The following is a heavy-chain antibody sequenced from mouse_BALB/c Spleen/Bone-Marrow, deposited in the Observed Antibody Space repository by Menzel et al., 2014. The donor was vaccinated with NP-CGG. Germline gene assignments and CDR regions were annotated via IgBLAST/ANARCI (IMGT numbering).Heavy chain of an antibody. CDR2: IDPANGNT. J-gene: IGHJ1*01. CDR3: VSYNYGWYFDV. Sequence: EVQLQQSGAELVKPGASVKLSCTASGFNIKDTYMHWVKQRPEQGLEWIGRIDPANGNTKYDPKFQGKATITADTSSNTAYLQLSSLTSEDTAVYYCVSYNYGWYFDVWGAGTTVTVSS. D-gene: IGHD2-12*01. CDR1: GFNIKDTY. V-gene: IGHV14-3*02.